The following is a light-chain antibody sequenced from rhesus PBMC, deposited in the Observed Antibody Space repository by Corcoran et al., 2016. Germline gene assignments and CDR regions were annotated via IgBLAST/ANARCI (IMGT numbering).Light chain of an antibody. CDR3: QQGYNTPLT. Sequence: DIQMSQSPSSLSASVGDKVTITCRASQGISNALAWYQQKPGKAPKLLIYAASSLESGVPSRCSGIRSGTDFTLTISCLQPEDFATSYCQQGYNTPLTFGGGTKVELK. CDR2: AAS. J-gene: IGKJ4*01. V-gene: IGKV1-33*02. CDR1: QGISNA.